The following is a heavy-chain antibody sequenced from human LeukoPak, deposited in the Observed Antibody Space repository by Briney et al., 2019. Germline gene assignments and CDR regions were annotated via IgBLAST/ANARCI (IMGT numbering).Heavy chain of an antibody. CDR2: INHSGST. Sequence: SETLSLTCAVYGGSFSGYYWSWIRQPPGKGLEWIGEINHSGSTNYNPSLKSRVTISVDTSKNQFSLKLSSVTAADTAVYYCARKGVAAARHNWFDPWGQGTLDTVSS. D-gene: IGHD6-13*01. J-gene: IGHJ5*02. CDR3: ARKGVAAARHNWFDP. CDR1: GGSFSGYY. V-gene: IGHV4-34*01.